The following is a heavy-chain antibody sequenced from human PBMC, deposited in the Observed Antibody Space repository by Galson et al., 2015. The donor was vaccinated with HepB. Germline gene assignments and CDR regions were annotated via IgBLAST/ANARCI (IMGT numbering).Heavy chain of an antibody. CDR2: IGTAGDP. V-gene: IGHV3-13*05. J-gene: IGHJ4*02. CDR3: ARGGGSSHGWYYFDY. Sequence: SLRLSCAASGFTFSSYDMHWVRQATGKGLEWVSAIGTAGDPYYPGSVKGRFTISRENTKNSLYLQMNSLRAGDTAVYYCARGGGSSHGWYYFDYWGQGTLVTVSS. CDR1: GFTFSSYD. D-gene: IGHD2-15*01.